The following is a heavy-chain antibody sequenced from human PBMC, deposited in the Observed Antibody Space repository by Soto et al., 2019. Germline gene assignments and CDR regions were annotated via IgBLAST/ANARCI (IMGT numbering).Heavy chain of an antibody. D-gene: IGHD5-18*01. J-gene: IGHJ6*02. CDR2: IYYSGTT. V-gene: IGHV4-39*01. CDR1: GGSISSSSYY. Sequence: QLQLQESGPGLVKPSETLSLTCTVSGGSISSSSYYWGWIRQPPGKGLEWIGSIYYSGTTYYNPSLKRRVTISVDTSKNTCSLRLSSVTAADTAVYYCARPNKAMGNGYYGMDVWGQGTTVTVSS. CDR3: ARPNKAMGNGYYGMDV.